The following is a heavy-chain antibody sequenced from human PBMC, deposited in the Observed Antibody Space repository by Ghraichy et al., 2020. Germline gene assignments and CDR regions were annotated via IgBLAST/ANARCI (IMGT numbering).Heavy chain of an antibody. CDR3: VAATDL. Sequence: LSLTCSASGFTFSSYAMHWVRQAPGKGLEYVSAISSNGGSTYYADSVKGRFTISRDNSKNTLYLQMSSLRAEDTAAVVVVAATDLWGRGTLVTVSS. V-gene: IGHV3-64D*06. CDR2: ISSNGGST. CDR1: GFTFSSYA. D-gene: IGHD2-15*01. J-gene: IGHJ2*01.